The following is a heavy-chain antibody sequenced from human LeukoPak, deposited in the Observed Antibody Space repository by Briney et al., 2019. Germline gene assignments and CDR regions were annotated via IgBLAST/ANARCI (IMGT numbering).Heavy chain of an antibody. CDR1: GYTSTSYG. D-gene: IGHD1-26*01. J-gene: IGHJ4*02. CDR3: ARDRSGGSYNTGYFDY. Sequence: GSVKVSCKASGYTSTSYGISWVRQAPEQGLEWMGWISAYNGNTNYAQKLRGRVTMTTDTSTSTAYMELRSLRSDDTAVYYCARDRSGGSYNTGYFDYWGQGTLVTVSS. V-gene: IGHV1-18*01. CDR2: ISAYNGNT.